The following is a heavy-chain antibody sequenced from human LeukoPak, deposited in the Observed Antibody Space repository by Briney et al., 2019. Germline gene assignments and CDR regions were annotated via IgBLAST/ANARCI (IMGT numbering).Heavy chain of an antibody. V-gene: IGHV3-30*03. D-gene: IGHD6-13*01. Sequence: GGSLRLSCAASGFTFSSYGMHWVRQAPGKGLEWVAVISYDGSTKYYADSVKGRFTISRDNSKNTLYMQMNSLRGEDTAVYYCGGGIAAAQRHWFDPWGQGTLVTVSS. CDR3: GGGIAAAQRHWFDP. CDR2: ISYDGSTK. CDR1: GFTFSSYG. J-gene: IGHJ5*02.